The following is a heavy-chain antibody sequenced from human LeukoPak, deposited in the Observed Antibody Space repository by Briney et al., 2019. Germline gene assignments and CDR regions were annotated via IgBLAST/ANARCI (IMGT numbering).Heavy chain of an antibody. D-gene: IGHD3-10*01. J-gene: IGHJ3*02. V-gene: IGHV3-49*04. CDR2: IRSKAYGGTT. Sequence: GGSLRLSCTASGFTFGDYAMSWVRQAPGKGLEWVGFIRSKAYGGTTEYAASVKGRFTISRDDSKSIAYLQMNSLKTEDTAVYYCTRDPSLVSGSSVPANDAFDIWGQGTMVTVSS. CDR3: TRDPSLVSGSSVPANDAFDI. CDR1: GFTFGDYA.